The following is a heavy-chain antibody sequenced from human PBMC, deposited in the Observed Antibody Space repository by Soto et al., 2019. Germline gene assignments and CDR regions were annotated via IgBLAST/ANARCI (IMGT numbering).Heavy chain of an antibody. J-gene: IGHJ1*01. CDR1: GVTFDDYA. D-gene: IGHD6-13*01. CDR3: VKDESINWYSGHFRH. V-gene: IGHV3-9*01. CDR2: INWNSGSI. Sequence: PXGSLRLSCAASGVTFDDYAMHWVRQVPGKGLEWVSGINWNSGSIGYADSVKGRFAISRDNAKNSLHLQMNSLRAEDTAFYYCVKDESINWYSGHFRHWGQGTLVTVSS.